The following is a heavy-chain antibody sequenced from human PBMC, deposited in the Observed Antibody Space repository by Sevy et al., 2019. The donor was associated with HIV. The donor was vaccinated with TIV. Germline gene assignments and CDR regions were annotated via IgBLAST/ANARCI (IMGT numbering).Heavy chain of an antibody. CDR2: ISYSSTYI. V-gene: IGHV3-21*01. D-gene: IGHD5-12*01. Sequence: GGSLRLSCAASGFTFSSYTMNWVRQAPGKGLEWVSSISYSSTYIYYADSVKGRFTISGDNAKNSLYLQMNSLRAEDTAAYYCATDKGGYDPLDYWGQGTLVTVSS. CDR1: GFTFSSYT. CDR3: ATDKGGYDPLDY. J-gene: IGHJ4*02.